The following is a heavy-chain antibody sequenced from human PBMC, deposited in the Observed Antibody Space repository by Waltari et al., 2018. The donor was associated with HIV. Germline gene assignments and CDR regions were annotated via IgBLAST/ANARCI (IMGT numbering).Heavy chain of an antibody. V-gene: IGHV3-23*01. J-gene: IGHJ4*02. CDR2: ISTGGGST. CDR1: GFTFSSSA. D-gene: IGHD1-26*01. CDR3: AKDPSGSYSRFDY. Sequence: EVQLLESGGGLVQPGGSLRLSCLASGFTFSSSAMTWVRQAPGKGLEWVSGISTGGGSTYYADSVKGRFTISRDNSKNTVSLQMNTLRAEDTAIYYCAKDPSGSYSRFDYWGQGTLVTVSS.